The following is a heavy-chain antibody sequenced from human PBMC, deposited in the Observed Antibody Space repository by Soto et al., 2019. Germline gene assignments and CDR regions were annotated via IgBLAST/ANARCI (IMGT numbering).Heavy chain of an antibody. Sequence: QVQLVESGGGVVQPGRSLRLSCAASGFTFSSYGMHWVRQAPGKGLEWVAVIWYDGSNKYYADSVKGRFTISSNNSKNTLYLQMNSLRAEDTAVYYCIVAGMFDPWGQGTLVTVSS. CDR3: IVAGMFDP. J-gene: IGHJ5*02. CDR1: GFTFSSYG. CDR2: IWYDGSNK. V-gene: IGHV3-33*01. D-gene: IGHD6-19*01.